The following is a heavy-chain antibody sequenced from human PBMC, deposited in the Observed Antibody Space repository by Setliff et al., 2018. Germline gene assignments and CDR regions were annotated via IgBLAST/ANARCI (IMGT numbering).Heavy chain of an antibody. CDR3: AREGVGSGSYYWEVVRGMDV. J-gene: IGHJ6*02. V-gene: IGHV4-38-2*02. CDR2: IYHSGST. CDR1: AYSIRSDYY. Sequence: SETLSLTCAVSAYSIRSDYYWGWIRQPPGKGLEWIGSIYHSGSTYYNPSLKSRVTISVDTSKNQFSLKLSSVTAADTAVYYCAREGVGSGSYYWEVVRGMDVWGQGTTVTVSS. D-gene: IGHD3-10*01.